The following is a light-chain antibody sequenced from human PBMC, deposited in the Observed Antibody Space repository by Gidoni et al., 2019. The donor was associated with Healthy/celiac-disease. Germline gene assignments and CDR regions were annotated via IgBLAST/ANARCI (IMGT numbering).Light chain of an antibody. CDR3: QSYDSSLSAV. V-gene: IGLV1-40*01. Sequence: QSVLTQPPSVSGAPGQRVTISCTGSSSNIGAGYDVHWYQQLPGTAPKLLIYGNSNRPEGVPDRFSGSKSGTSASLAITGLQAEDEADYYCQSYDSSLSAVFGGGTKLTVL. CDR1: SSNIGAGYD. J-gene: IGLJ2*01. CDR2: GNS.